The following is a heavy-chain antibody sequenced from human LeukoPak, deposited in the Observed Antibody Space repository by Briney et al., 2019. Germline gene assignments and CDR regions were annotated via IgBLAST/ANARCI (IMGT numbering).Heavy chain of an antibody. Sequence: GASVKVSCKASGNIFTSYHLHWVRLAPGRGLEWMGAVYTDGGTITNTRSFQDRVTMTRDVSTRTVYMELSSLNSEDTAVYYCATEAPGSYRFDNWGQEILVTVSS. CDR2: VYTDGGTI. CDR3: ATEAPGSYRFDN. V-gene: IGHV1-46*01. CDR1: GNIFTSYH. J-gene: IGHJ4*02. D-gene: IGHD3-10*01.